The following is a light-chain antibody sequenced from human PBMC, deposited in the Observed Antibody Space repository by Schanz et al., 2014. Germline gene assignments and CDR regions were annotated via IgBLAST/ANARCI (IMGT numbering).Light chain of an antibody. CDR2: EVT. Sequence: QSALTQPPSASGSLGQSVTISCTGTSSDVGGYNYVSWYQQHPGKAPKLMIYEVTKRPSGVPDRFSGSKSGNTASLTVSGLQAEDEADYYCCSYAGSYSYVFGTGTKLTVL. CDR1: SSDVGGYNY. V-gene: IGLV2-8*01. CDR3: CSYAGSYSYV. J-gene: IGLJ1*01.